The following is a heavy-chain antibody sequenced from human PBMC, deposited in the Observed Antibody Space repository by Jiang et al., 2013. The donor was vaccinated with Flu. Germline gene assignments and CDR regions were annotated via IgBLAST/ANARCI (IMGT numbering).Heavy chain of an antibody. Sequence: GPGLVKPSETLSLTCTVSGGSISSYYWSWIRQPPGKGLEWIGYIYYSGSTNYNPSLKSRVTISVDTSKNQFSLKLSSVTAADTAVYYCARDSAHPSSSRYYYYYYGMDVWGQGTTVTVSS. CDR3: ARDSAHPSSSRYYYYYYGMDV. CDR2: IYYSGST. J-gene: IGHJ6*02. V-gene: IGHV4-59*01. D-gene: IGHD6-13*01. CDR1: GGSISSYY.